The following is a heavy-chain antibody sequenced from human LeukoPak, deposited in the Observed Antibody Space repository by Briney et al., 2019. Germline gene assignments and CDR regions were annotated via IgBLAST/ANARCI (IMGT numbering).Heavy chain of an antibody. CDR1: GYTFTSYY. J-gene: IGHJ4*02. V-gene: IGHV1-46*01. D-gene: IGHD3-22*01. CDR3: ARGIRRGRDSSGYYYLDY. CDR2: INPSGGST. Sequence: ASVKVSCKASGYTFTSYYMHWVRQAPGQGLEWMGIINPSGGSTSYAQKFQGRVTMTRDTSTSTVYMELSSLRSEDTAVYYCARGIRRGRDSSGYYYLDYWGQGTLVTVSS.